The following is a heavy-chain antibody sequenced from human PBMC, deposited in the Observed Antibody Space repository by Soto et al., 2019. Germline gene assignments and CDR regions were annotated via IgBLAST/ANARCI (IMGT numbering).Heavy chain of an antibody. V-gene: IGHV3-15*01. CDR2: LKTKTGGGTA. CDR1: GFTFSQAW. D-gene: IGHD4-17*01. J-gene: IGHJ2*01. Sequence: PGGSMRLSCAASGFTFSQAWMDWVRQAPGTGLEWVGRLKTKTGGGTADYAAPVEGRFTISRVDSKNTLYLQMNSLQTEDTAVYYCATLPNVDGGVGGRYFDLWGRGTLVTVAS. CDR3: ATLPNVDGGVGGRYFDL.